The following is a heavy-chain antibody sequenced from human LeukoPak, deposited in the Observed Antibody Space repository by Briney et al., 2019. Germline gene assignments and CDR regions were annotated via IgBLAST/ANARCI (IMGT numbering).Heavy chain of an antibody. J-gene: IGHJ5*02. CDR1: GYTFTSYY. V-gene: IGHV1-2*02. Sequence: ASVKVSCKASGYTFTSYYMHWVRQAPGQGLEWMGWINPNSGGTNYAQKFQGRVTMTRDTSISTAYMELSRLRSDDTAVYYCARRANRVTTQEFDPWGQGTLVTVSS. CDR3: ARRANRVTTQEFDP. CDR2: INPNSGGT. D-gene: IGHD1-1*01.